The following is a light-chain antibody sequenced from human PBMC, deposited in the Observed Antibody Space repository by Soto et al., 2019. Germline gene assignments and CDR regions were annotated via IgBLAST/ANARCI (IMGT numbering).Light chain of an antibody. V-gene: IGKV2-28*01. CDR1: QSLLQTDGTTY. J-gene: IGKJ2*02. Sequence: DIVMTQSPLSLPVTPGEPASVSCRSSQSLLQTDGTTYLDWYVQKPGQSPQVLIYLVSSRASGVPDRFTGSGSGTDFTLKISRVEAEDVGVYYCMQAIQIPRTFGQGTKVDIK. CDR2: LVS. CDR3: MQAIQIPRT.